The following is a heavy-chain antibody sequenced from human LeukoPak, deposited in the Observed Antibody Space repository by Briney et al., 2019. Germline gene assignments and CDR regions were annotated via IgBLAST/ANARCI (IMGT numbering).Heavy chain of an antibody. Sequence: GGSLRLSCVASGLIFSAHGMHWVRQAPGKGLEWVAFIAYDGNTQYYVDFAKGRFTISRDNSKKTLFLEMTSLRNEDTAVCYCYAQAGSWGQGTLVTVSS. J-gene: IGHJ4*02. D-gene: IGHD2-2*01. V-gene: IGHV3-30*02. CDR3: YAQAGS. CDR1: GLIFSAHG. CDR2: IAYDGNTQ.